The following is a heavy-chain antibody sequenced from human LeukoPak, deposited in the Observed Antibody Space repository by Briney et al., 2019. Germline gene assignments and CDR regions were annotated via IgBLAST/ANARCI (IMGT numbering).Heavy chain of an antibody. J-gene: IGHJ4*02. Sequence: SETLSLTCTVSGGSISSYYWSWIRQPPGKGLEWIGYIYYSGSTNYNPSLKSRGTISVDTSKNQFSLKLSSVTAADTAVYYCARYLRVGATDYFDYWGQGTLVTVSS. CDR3: ARYLRVGATDYFDY. CDR1: GGSISSYY. D-gene: IGHD1-26*01. V-gene: IGHV4-59*08. CDR2: IYYSGST.